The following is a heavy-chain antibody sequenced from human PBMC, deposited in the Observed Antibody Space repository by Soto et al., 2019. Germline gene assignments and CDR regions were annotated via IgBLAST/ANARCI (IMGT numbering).Heavy chain of an antibody. CDR1: GGTLSSYA. CDR3: VRVVAIPGYPDH. J-gene: IGHJ4*02. CDR2: IVPIVGTT. Sequence: QVQLVQSGAEVRQPASSVKVSCKTSGGTLSSYAISWVRQAPGQGLEWMGGIVPIVGTTTYAQKFQGRVTITADEATSTAYMQLSRLISDDSAVYYCVRVVAIPGYPDHWGQGTLVTVSS. V-gene: IGHV1-69*12. D-gene: IGHD5-12*01.